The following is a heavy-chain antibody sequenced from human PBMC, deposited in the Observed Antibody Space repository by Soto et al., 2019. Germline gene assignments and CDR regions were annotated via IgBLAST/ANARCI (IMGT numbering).Heavy chain of an antibody. CDR3: ARIKLGYDAFDI. V-gene: IGHV3-7*01. Sequence: GGSLRLSCAASGFTFSGYWMSWVRQAPGKGLEWVATIKLDGSSYIYYADSVKGRFTISRDNAKNSLYLQMNSLRAEDTAVYYCARIKLGYDAFDIWGQGTMVTVSS. CDR1: GFTFSGYW. D-gene: IGHD6-6*01. CDR2: IKLDGSSYI. J-gene: IGHJ3*02.